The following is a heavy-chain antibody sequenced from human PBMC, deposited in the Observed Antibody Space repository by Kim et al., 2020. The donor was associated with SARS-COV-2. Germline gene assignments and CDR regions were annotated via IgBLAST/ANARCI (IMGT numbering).Heavy chain of an antibody. J-gene: IGHJ4*02. Sequence: ADSVKGRFTISRDNAESTVYLQMNSLRAEDTAVYYCARNHLISGSNAVAYWGQGTLVTVSS. D-gene: IGHD1-26*01. CDR3: ARNHLISGSNAVAY. V-gene: IGHV3-74*01.